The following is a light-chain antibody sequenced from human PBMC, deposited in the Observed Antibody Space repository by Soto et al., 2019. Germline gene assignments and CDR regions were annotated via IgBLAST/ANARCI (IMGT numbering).Light chain of an antibody. CDR1: SSNIGAGYP. CDR2: G. Sequence: QSVLTQPPSVSGAPGQRVTISCTGSSSNIGAGYPVHWYQQLPGTAPKLLVAGNRLSGVPDRFSVSKSGASASLAITGLQAEDEADYYCQSYDSSLSRRWVFGGGTKVTVL. J-gene: IGLJ3*02. CDR3: QSYDSSLSRRWV. V-gene: IGLV1-40*01.